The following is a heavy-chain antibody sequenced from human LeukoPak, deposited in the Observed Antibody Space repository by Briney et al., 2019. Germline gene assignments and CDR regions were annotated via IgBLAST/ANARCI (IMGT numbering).Heavy chain of an antibody. CDR2: ISSSSSYI. CDR3: ARDIYPDSSGTAFDS. CDR1: GFTFSSYS. J-gene: IGHJ4*02. D-gene: IGHD3-22*01. V-gene: IGHV3-21*04. Sequence: GGSLRLSCAASGFTFSSYSMNWVRQAPGKGLEWVSSISSSSSYIYYADSVKGRFTISRDNTKNTLYVQMNSLRAEDTALYYCARDIYPDSSGTAFDSWGQGTLVTVS.